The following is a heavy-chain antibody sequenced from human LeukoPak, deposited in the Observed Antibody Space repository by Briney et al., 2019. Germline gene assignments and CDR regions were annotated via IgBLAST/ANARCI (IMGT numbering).Heavy chain of an antibody. D-gene: IGHD3-22*01. J-gene: IGHJ4*02. Sequence: GSSVKVSCKASGGTFSSYAMHWVRQAPGQRLEWMGWINAGNGNTKYSQKFQGRVTITRDTSASTAYMELSSLRSEDTAVYYCARWPARYYDSSGYFDYWGQGTLVTVSS. CDR2: INAGNGNT. CDR3: ARWPARYYDSSGYFDY. CDR1: GGTFSSYA. V-gene: IGHV1-3*01.